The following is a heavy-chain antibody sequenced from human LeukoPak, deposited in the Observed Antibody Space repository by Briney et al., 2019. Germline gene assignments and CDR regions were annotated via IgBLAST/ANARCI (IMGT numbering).Heavy chain of an antibody. J-gene: IGHJ6*02. V-gene: IGHV3-7*03. D-gene: IGHD2-2*03. CDR2: IKFDGSEK. Sequence: GRSLRLSCEASGFTFSNYWMSWARQAPGKGLEWVANIKFDGSEKYYTDSVRGRFTVSRDNARESLLLEMSRLRAEDTAVYYCARDGYFFAMDVWGQGTTVTVSS. CDR1: GFTFSNYW. CDR3: ARDGYFFAMDV.